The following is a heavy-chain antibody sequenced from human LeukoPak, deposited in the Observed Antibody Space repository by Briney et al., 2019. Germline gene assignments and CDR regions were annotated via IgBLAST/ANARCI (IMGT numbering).Heavy chain of an antibody. CDR2: IYYSGST. J-gene: IGHJ4*02. CDR3: ARGSEWSGGDY. CDR1: GGSISSGGYY. D-gene: IGHD3-10*01. V-gene: IGHV4-31*03. Sequence: SSETLSLTCTVSGGSISSGGYYWSWIRQHPGKGLEWIAYIYYSGSTYYNPSLRSRVTISVDTSKNQFSLKLSSVTAADTAVYYCARGSEWSGGDYWGQGTLVTVSS.